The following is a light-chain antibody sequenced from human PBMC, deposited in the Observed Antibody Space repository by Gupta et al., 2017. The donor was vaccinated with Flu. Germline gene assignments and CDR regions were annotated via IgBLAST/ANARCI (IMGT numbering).Light chain of an antibody. CDR3: QHSWT. CDR1: QSVSSSY. J-gene: IGKJ1*01. V-gene: IGKV3-20*01. CDR2: GAS. Sequence: EIVLTQSPGTLSLSPGERATLSCRASQSVSSSYLAWYQQKPGQAPRLLIYGASSRATGIPDRFSGSGSGTDFTRTSSRMEPEDFAGYDGQHSWTFGQGTKVEIK.